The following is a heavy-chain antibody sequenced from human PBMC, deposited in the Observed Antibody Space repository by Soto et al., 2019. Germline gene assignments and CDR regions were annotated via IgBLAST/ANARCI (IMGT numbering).Heavy chain of an antibody. V-gene: IGHV1-18*01. J-gene: IGHJ4*02. CDR2: ISTDKGHT. CDR3: ATRSPAFDY. CDR1: GYTFTTFG. Sequence: QVQLVQSGPEVKKPGASVKVSCRTSGYTFTTFGIPWVRQAPGQGLEWMGWISTDKGHTNYAQKFQGRVTMTTDTSTSTAYMELRSLRSDDTAIYYCATRSPAFDYWGQGTLVTVST.